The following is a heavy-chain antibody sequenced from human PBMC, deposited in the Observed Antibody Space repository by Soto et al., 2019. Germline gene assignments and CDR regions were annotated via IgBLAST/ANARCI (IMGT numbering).Heavy chain of an antibody. J-gene: IGHJ6*02. CDR3: AKEVPYYDFWSGYSNGMDV. V-gene: IGHV3-23*01. CDR1: GFTFSSYG. Sequence: GGSLRLSCAASGFTFSSYGMRWVRQAPGQGLEWVSSISHSGNTYYSDSVKGRFTISRDNSKNTLYLQMDSLRAEDTATYYCAKEVPYYDFWSGYSNGMDVWGQGTTVTVSS. CDR2: ISHSGNT. D-gene: IGHD3-3*01.